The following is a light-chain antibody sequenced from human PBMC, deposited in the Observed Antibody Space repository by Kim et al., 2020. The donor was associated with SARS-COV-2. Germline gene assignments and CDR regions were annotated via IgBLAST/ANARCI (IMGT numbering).Light chain of an antibody. CDR3: QQSYSTPGT. CDR2: AAS. CDR1: QSISSY. Sequence: ASVGDRVTITCRASQSISSYLNWYQQKQGKAPKLLIYAASSLQSGVPSRFSGSGSGTDFTLTISSLQPEDFATYYCQQSYSTPGTFGQGTKVDIK. J-gene: IGKJ1*01. V-gene: IGKV1-39*01.